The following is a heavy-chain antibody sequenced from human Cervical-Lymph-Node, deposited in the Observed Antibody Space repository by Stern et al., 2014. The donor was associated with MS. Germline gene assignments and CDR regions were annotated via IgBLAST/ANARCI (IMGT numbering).Heavy chain of an antibody. D-gene: IGHD6-19*01. CDR1: AFSFSDYY. J-gene: IGHJ4*02. CDR3: ARGSGWHNYYYDY. CDR2: ISSSGTSI. Sequence: QLVQSGGGLVKPGGSLRLSCAASAFSFSDYYMSWIRQAPGKGLEWVSYISSSGTSIFSADSVKGRFTISRDNAKNSLYLHMNSLRAEDTAVYYCARGSGWHNYYYDYWGQGTLVTVSS. V-gene: IGHV3-11*01.